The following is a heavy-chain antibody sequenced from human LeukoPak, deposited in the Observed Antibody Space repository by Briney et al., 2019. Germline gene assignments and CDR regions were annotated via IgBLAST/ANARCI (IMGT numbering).Heavy chain of an antibody. V-gene: IGHV4-34*01. CDR3: ARGRTRLAAQRALDY. D-gene: IGHD2-15*01. J-gene: IGHJ4*02. Sequence: SETLSLTCAVYGGSFSGYYWSWIRQPPGKGLEWIGEINHSGSTNYNPSLKSRVTISVDTSKNQFSLKLSSVTAADTVVYYCARGRTRLAAQRALDYWGQGTLVTVSS. CDR2: INHSGST. CDR1: GGSFSGYY.